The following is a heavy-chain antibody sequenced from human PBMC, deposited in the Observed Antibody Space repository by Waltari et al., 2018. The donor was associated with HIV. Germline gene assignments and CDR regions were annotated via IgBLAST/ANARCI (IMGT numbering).Heavy chain of an antibody. V-gene: IGHV1-8*01. D-gene: IGHD3-3*01. CDR2: MGPNSGNA. J-gene: IGHJ3*02. CDR3: ARGRGRYDFWSGYSSPGDAFDI. CDR1: GYTFINND. Sequence: QVQLVQSGAEVKKPGASVKVSCKASGYTFINNDINWVRQATGQGLVWMGWMGPNSGNAGYAPNFQGRGTMTRSTSTTTAYMELTDLRSADTAVYFCARGRGRYDFWSGYSSPGDAFDIWGQGTVVIVSS.